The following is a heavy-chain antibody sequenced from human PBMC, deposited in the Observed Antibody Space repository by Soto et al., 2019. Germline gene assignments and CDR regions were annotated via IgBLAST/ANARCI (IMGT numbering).Heavy chain of an antibody. D-gene: IGHD1-26*01. V-gene: IGHV4-30-4*01. CDR3: ASGGSSNWFDP. CDR2: IYYTGSA. CDR1: SGSISRADYY. Sequence: SETRSLTCTVSSGSISRADYYWSWIRQPPGKGLEWIGYIYYTGSAYYNPSLKSRVTMSVDTSKNQFSLKVTSVTAADTAVYYCASGGSSNWFDPWGQGTLVTVSS. J-gene: IGHJ5*02.